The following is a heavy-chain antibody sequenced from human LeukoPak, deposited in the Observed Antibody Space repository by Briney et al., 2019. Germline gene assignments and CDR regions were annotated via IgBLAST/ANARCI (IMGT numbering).Heavy chain of an antibody. Sequence: ASVKVSCKASGYTFTSYGISWVRQAPGQGLEWMGWISAYNGNTNYAQKLQGRVTTTTDTSTSTAYMELRSLRSDDTAVYYCARENVVVVATRRNNWFDPWGQGTLVTVSS. CDR3: ARENVVVVATRRNNWFDP. CDR1: GYTFTSYG. V-gene: IGHV1-18*01. D-gene: IGHD2-15*01. J-gene: IGHJ5*02. CDR2: ISAYNGNT.